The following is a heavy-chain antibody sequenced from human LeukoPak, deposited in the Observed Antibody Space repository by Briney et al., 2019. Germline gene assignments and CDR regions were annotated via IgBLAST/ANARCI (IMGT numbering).Heavy chain of an antibody. Sequence: ASVKVSCTASGGTFSIYAISWVRQAPGQGLEWMGGIIPIFGTANYAQKFQGRVTITADESTSTAHMELSSLRSEDTAVYYCARGRGVATIVVLNPPVYWGQGTLVTVSS. J-gene: IGHJ4*02. CDR2: IIPIFGTA. CDR1: GGTFSIYA. D-gene: IGHD5-12*01. V-gene: IGHV1-69*13. CDR3: ARGRGVATIVVLNPPVY.